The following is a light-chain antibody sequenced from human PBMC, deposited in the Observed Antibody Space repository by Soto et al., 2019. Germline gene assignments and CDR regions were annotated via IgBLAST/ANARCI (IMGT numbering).Light chain of an antibody. CDR2: AAS. J-gene: IGKJ1*01. CDR3: QKYDSAPWT. V-gene: IGKV1-27*01. Sequence: DILMTQSPSSLSASVGDRVSITCRASQGISHFLAWYQQKPGKVPKLLIYAASTLQSGVPSRFSGSGSGTDFTLTISSLQPEDVATYYCQKYDSAPWTFGQGTKVEIK. CDR1: QGISHF.